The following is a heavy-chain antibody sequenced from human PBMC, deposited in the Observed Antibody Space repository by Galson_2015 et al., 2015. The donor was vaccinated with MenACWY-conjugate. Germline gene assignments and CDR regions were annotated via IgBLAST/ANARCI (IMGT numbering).Heavy chain of an antibody. V-gene: IGHV3-74*01. D-gene: IGHD3-16*01. J-gene: IGHJ6*03. CDR3: ARSYVPGSDRKNYYMDV. CDR1: GFTFSSYW. CDR2: VNSDGSGT. Sequence: SLRLSCAASGFTFSSYWMHWVRQAPGKGLVWVSRVNSDGSGTGYADSMKGRFTISRDNAKNMLFLQMNSLKVEDTAVYYCARSYVPGSDRKNYYMDVWGRGTTV.